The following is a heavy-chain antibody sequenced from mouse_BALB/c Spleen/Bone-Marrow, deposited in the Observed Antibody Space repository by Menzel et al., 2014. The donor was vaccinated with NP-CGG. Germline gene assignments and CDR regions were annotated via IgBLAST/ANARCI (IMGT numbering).Heavy chain of an antibody. CDR3: ARTTTVVATYYFDY. CDR2: INPSNGRT. Sequence: VQRVESGAELVKPGASVKLSCKASGYTFTSYWMHWVKQRPGQGLEWIGEINPSNGRTNYNEKFKSKATLTVDKSSSTAYMQLSSLTSEDSAVYYCARTTTVVATYYFDYWGQGTTLTVSS. CDR1: GYTFTSYW. V-gene: IGHV1S81*02. D-gene: IGHD1-1*01. J-gene: IGHJ2*01.